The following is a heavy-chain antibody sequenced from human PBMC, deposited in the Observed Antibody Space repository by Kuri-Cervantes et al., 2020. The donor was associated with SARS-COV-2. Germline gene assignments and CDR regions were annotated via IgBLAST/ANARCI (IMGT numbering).Heavy chain of an antibody. V-gene: IGHV1-46*01. CDR1: GYTFTSFY. D-gene: IGHD3-22*01. CDR2: ISPIVGDT. J-gene: IGHJ6*03. Sequence: ASVKVSCKASGYTFTSFYLHWLRQAPGQGLEWMAVISPIVGDTTYAQRFRDRVSVTKDTSTSTVYMELRSLISDDTAVYYCALGYWGSGYPRYYYYMDVWGKGTTVTVSS. CDR3: ALGYWGSGYPRYYYYMDV.